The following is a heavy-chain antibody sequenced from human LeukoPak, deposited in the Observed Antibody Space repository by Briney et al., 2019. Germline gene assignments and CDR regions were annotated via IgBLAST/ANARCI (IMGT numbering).Heavy chain of an antibody. Sequence: GGSLRLSCVDSRFTFGRYWMAWVRQAPGKGLEWVANIKEDGSEEYYLDSVTGRFIISRDNAKNSLYLQMNTLRVEDTAVYYCARHRAYYYGSGSYYIPHYFDYWGQGTLVTVSS. CDR3: ARHRAYYYGSGSYYIPHYFDY. J-gene: IGHJ4*02. D-gene: IGHD3-10*01. CDR1: RFTFGRYW. CDR2: IKEDGSEE. V-gene: IGHV3-7*01.